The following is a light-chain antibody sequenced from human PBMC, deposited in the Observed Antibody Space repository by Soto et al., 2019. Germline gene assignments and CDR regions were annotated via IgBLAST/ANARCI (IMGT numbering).Light chain of an antibody. CDR3: CSYAGDSTFV. CDR1: SSNL. J-gene: IGLJ1*01. Sequence: QSVLTQPPSVSGAPGQRVTISCTGSSSNLVSWYQQHPGKAPKLIIYEGSKRPSGVSDRFSGSKSGNTASLTISGLQAQDEADYFCCSYAGDSTFVFGTGTKVTVL. CDR2: EGS. V-gene: IGLV2-23*03.